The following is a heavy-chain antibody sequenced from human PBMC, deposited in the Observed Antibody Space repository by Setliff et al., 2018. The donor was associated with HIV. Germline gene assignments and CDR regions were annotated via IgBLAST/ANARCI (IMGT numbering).Heavy chain of an antibody. CDR2: ISAYNGQT. D-gene: IGHD2-2*01. V-gene: IGHV1-18*01. CDR1: GYTFVNSG. CDR3: ARVDHFCSDSTCYGVGIDY. J-gene: IGHJ4*02. Sequence: ASVKVSCKSSGYTFVNSGITWVRQAPGQGLEWMGWISAYNGQTNYAKNFQDRLTLTTDTSTSTAYMELKSLISDDTAVYYCARVDHFCSDSTCYGVGIDYWGQGTLVTVSS.